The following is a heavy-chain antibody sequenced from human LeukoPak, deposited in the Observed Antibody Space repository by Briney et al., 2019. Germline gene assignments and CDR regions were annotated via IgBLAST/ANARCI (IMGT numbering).Heavy chain of an antibody. J-gene: IGHJ4*02. V-gene: IGHV4-4*07. CDR3: ARANPLAGRGEFDY. D-gene: IGHD6-19*01. CDR1: GGSISSSS. CDR2: IYSTGST. Sequence: PSETLSPTCTASGGSISSSSWSWIRQPAGKGLEWIGRIYSTGSTNYSPSLKSRVTMSVDTSKNQFSLKLSSVTAADTAVYYCARANPLAGRGEFDYWGQGTLVTVSS.